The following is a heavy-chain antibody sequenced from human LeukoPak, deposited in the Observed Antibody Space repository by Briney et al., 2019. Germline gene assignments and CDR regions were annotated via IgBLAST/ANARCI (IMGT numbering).Heavy chain of an antibody. CDR2: ISSSGSTI. Sequence: GGSLRLSCAASGFTFSDYYMSWIRQAPEKGLEWVSYISSSGSTIYYADSVKGRFTISRDSAKNSLYLQMNSLRAEDTAVYYCARDTDYYDSSGYYPRSGQYYFDYWGQGTLVTVSS. CDR3: ARDTDYYDSSGYYPRSGQYYFDY. CDR1: GFTFSDYY. V-gene: IGHV3-11*01. D-gene: IGHD3-22*01. J-gene: IGHJ4*02.